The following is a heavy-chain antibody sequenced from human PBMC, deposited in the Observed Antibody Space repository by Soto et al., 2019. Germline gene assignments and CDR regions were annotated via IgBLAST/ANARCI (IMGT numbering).Heavy chain of an antibody. CDR2: IDPSDSYT. Sequence: PGESLKISCKGCGYSFTSYWISWVRPMPGKGLEWMGRIDPSDSYTNYSPSFQGHVTISADKSISTAYLQWSSLKASDTAMYYCARGILWFGNYYYGMDVWGQGTTVTVSS. J-gene: IGHJ6*02. CDR1: GYSFTSYW. V-gene: IGHV5-10-1*01. CDR3: ARGILWFGNYYYGMDV. D-gene: IGHD3-10*01.